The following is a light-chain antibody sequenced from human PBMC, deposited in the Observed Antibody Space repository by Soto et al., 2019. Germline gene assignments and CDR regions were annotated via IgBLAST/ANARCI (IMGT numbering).Light chain of an antibody. CDR2: EVS. V-gene: IGLV2-14*02. CDR3: SSYTSSSTV. Sequence: QSVLTQPASVSGSPGQSITISCSGGSSDVGNYNRVSWYRQHPGKAPQLIVYEVSNRPSGVSNRFSGSKSGNTASLTISGLQAEDEADYYCSSYTSSSTVFGTGTKLTVL. J-gene: IGLJ1*01. CDR1: SSDVGNYNR.